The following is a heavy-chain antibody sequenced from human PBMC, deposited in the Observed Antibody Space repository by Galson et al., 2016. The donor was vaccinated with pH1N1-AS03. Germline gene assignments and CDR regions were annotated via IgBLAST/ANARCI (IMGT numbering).Heavy chain of an antibody. V-gene: IGHV1-18*04. D-gene: IGHD3-16*02. J-gene: IGHJ4*02. CDR1: GYSFRTYR. CDR3: ARARYNVDGAPDF. Sequence: SVKVSCTASGYSFRTYRFNWVRQAPGKGLEWLACISQYGGDTHYARKFQGRVTITRDTATSTADMELRSLTADDTAVYYCARARYNVDGAPDFWGQGTLVTVSS. CDR2: ISQYGGDT.